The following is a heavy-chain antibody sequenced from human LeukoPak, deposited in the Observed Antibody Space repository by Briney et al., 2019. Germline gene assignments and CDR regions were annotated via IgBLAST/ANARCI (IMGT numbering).Heavy chain of an antibody. CDR2: IKQDGTET. D-gene: IGHD6-13*01. V-gene: IGHV3-7*03. Sequence: GGSLRLSCADSGFIFSSYWMSRVRQVPGKGLEWVANIKQDGTETSYVDSVEGRFTISRDNAKNSLFLQMNSLRADDTALYYCARGVTSAWYLRYYFEYWGQGIMVTVSS. CDR3: ARGVTSAWYLRYYFEY. CDR1: GFIFSSYW. J-gene: IGHJ4*02.